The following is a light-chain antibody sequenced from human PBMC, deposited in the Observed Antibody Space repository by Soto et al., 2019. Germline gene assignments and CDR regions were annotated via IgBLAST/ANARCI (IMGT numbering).Light chain of an antibody. CDR1: SSDVGGYNY. CDR3: CSYAGSYTMV. Sequence: QSALTQPRSVSGSPGQSVTISCTGTSSDVGGYNYVSWYQQHPGKAPKLIVFDVTERPSGVPDRFFVSKSGNTAYLTISGLQAEDEDDYYCCSYAGSYTMVFGTGTKLTVL. J-gene: IGLJ1*01. CDR2: DVT. V-gene: IGLV2-11*01.